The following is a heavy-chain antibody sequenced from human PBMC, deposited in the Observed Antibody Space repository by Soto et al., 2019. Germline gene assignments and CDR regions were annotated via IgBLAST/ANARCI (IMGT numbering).Heavy chain of an antibody. CDR3: ARKSRAYYYFFGIGV. CDR1: GFTFSDYG. J-gene: IGHJ6*02. D-gene: IGHD3-10*01. V-gene: IGHV3-30*03. CDR2: ISHDGTNK. Sequence: GGSLRLSCAASGFTFSDYGMHWVRQAPGKGLEWVAVISHDGTNKYYADSVKGRFTISRDNSKNTLYLQMSSLRAEDAALYYCARKSRAYYYFFGIGVWGQGTTVTVP.